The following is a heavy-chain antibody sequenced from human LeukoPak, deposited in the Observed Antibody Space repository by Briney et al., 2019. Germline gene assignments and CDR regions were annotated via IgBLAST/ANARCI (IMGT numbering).Heavy chain of an antibody. V-gene: IGHV3-48*01. CDR1: GFSFSSYS. J-gene: IGHJ4*02. CDR3: ARGYLYAFDY. D-gene: IGHD3-16*02. CDR2: ISGSGNAK. Sequence: GGSLRLSCAASGFSFSSYSMNWVRQAPGKGLEWVSYISGSGNAKHYTDSVKGRFTISRDNAKNALYLQMNSLRAEDTAVYFCARGYLYAFDYWGQGTLVTVSS.